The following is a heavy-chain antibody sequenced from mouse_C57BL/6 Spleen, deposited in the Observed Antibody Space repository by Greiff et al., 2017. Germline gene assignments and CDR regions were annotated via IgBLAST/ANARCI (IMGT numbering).Heavy chain of an antibody. Sequence: EVHLVESGAGLVKPGGSLKLSCAASGFTFSSYAMSWVRQTPEKRLEWVAYISSGGDYIYYADTVKGRFTISRDNARNTLYLHMSILKSEVTTMYYCEGFAYWGQGTLLTVSA. V-gene: IGHV5-9-1*02. CDR1: GFTFSSYA. CDR2: ISSGGDYI. J-gene: IGHJ3*01. CDR3: EGFAY.